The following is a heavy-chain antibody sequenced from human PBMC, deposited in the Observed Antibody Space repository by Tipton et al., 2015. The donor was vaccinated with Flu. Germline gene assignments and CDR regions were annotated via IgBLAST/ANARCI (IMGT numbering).Heavy chain of an antibody. CDR3: ARGTVTYYFDY. CDR1: GGSINSGSYY. D-gene: IGHD4-17*01. J-gene: IGHJ4*02. Sequence: TLSLTCTVSGGSINSGSYYWAWIRQPPGKGLEWIGSIYYSGNTYYNPSLKSRVSISIDTSRKQFSLKLSSVTAADTAVYYCARGTVTYYFDYWGQGTLVTVSS. CDR2: IYYSGNT. V-gene: IGHV4-39*07.